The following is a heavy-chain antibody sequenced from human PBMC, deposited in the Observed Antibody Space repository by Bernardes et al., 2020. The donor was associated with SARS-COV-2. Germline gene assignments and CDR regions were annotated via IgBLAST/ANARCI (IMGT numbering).Heavy chain of an antibody. Sequence: ASVKVSCKASGYTFINNGFSWVRQAPGQGLEWMGWISAFNGDTASAQKFQGRVTMTTDTSTSTAYMELKSLRSDDTAIYYCAREKREKYQLPPTGGMDVWGQGTTVTVSS. V-gene: IGHV1-18*01. CDR1: GYTFINNG. J-gene: IGHJ6*02. D-gene: IGHD2-2*01. CDR3: AREKREKYQLPPTGGMDV. CDR2: ISAFNGDT.